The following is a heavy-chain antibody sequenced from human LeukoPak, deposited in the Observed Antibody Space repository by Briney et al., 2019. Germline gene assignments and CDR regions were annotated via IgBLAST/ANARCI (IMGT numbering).Heavy chain of an antibody. J-gene: IGHJ4*02. CDR2: IYLSGST. V-gene: IGHV4-38-2*02. Sequence: SETLSLTCTVSGYSISSGYYWGWIRQPPGKGLEWIGSIYLSGSTYYNPSLKSRVTISVDTSKNQFSLKLSSVTAADTAVYYCATLRYSSSWYYWGQGTLVTVSS. D-gene: IGHD6-13*01. CDR1: GYSISSGYY. CDR3: ATLRYSSSWYY.